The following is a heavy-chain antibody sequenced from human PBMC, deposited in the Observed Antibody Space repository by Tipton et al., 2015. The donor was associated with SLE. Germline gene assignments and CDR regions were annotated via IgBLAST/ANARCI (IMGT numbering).Heavy chain of an antibody. V-gene: IGHV4-59*03. Sequence: TLSLTCAVYGGSFSGYYWSWIRQPPGKRLEWIGHVHSSGSTHYNPSLKSRVTISLDTSKNQFSLGRSSVTAADTAVYYCATSGLDSLSWLDPRGQGTPVTVSS. D-gene: IGHD6-19*01. CDR1: GGSFSGYY. CDR3: ATSGLDSLSWLDP. CDR2: VHSSGST. J-gene: IGHJ5*02.